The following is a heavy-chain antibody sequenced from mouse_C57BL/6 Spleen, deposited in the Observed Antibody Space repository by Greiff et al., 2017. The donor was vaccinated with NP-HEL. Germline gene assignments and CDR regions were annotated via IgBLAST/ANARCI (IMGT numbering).Heavy chain of an antibody. CDR2: ISDGGSYT. CDR3: ARAYYSNYLFAY. Sequence: EVKLMESGGGLVKPGGSLKLSCAASGFTFSSYAMSWVRQTPEKRLEWVATISDGGSYTYYPDNVKGRFTISRDNAKNNLYLQMSHLKSEDTAMYYCARAYYSNYLFAYWGQGTLVTVSA. CDR1: GFTFSSYA. D-gene: IGHD2-5*01. J-gene: IGHJ3*01. V-gene: IGHV5-4*03.